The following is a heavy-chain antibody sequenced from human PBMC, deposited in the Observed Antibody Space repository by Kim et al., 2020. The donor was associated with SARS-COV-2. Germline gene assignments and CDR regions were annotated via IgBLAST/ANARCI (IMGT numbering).Heavy chain of an antibody. D-gene: IGHD1-26*01. CDR3: ARRGSGMDV. CDR2: IYYSGST. CDR1: GGSISSSSYY. J-gene: IGHJ6*02. Sequence: SETLSLNCTVSGGSISSSSYYWGWIRQPPGKGLEWIGSIYYSGSTYYNPSLKSRVTISVDTSKNQFSLKLTSVTATDTAVYYCARRGSGMDVWGQGTTAT. V-gene: IGHV4-39*01.